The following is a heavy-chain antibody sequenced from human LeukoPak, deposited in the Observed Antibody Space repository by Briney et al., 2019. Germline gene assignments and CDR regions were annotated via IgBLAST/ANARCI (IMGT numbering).Heavy chain of an antibody. CDR3: ARERDSSGWYYFDY. CDR1: GYTFTSYS. CDR2: INPNGGGT. Sequence: ASVKVSCKASGYTFTSYSMLWVRQAPGQGLEWMGIINPNGGGTSYAQKFQGRVTMTRDTPTSTVYMELSSLRSEDTAVYYCARERDSSGWYYFDYWGQGTLVTVSS. V-gene: IGHV1-46*01. D-gene: IGHD6-19*01. J-gene: IGHJ4*02.